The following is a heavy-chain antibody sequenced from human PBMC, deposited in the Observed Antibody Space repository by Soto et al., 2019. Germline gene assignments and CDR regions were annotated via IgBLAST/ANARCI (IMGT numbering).Heavy chain of an antibody. CDR3: AREVRRFGESSGCYYYYGMDV. Sequence: QVQLVQSGAEVKKPGSSVKVSCKASGGTFSSYAISWVRQAPGQGLEWMGGIIPIFGTANYAQKFQGRVTITADESTSTAYMELSSLRSEDTAVYYCAREVRRFGESSGCYYYYGMDVWGQGTTVTVSS. CDR2: IIPIFGTA. CDR1: GGTFSSYA. V-gene: IGHV1-69*01. D-gene: IGHD3-10*01. J-gene: IGHJ6*02.